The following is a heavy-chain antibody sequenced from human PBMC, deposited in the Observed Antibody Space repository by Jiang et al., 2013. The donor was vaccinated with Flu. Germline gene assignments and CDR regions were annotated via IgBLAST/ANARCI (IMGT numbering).Heavy chain of an antibody. CDR2: INHSGST. CDR3: ARGDCCSGGSCYSCYYYGMDV. J-gene: IGHJ6*02. V-gene: IGHV4-34*01. Sequence: LLKPSETLSLTCAVYGGSFSGYYWSWIRQPPGKGLEWIGEINHSGSTNYNPSLKSRVTISVDTSKNQFSLKLSSVTAADTAVYYCARGDCCSGGSCYSCYYYGMDVWGQGTTVTVSS. D-gene: IGHD2-15*01. CDR1: GGSFSGYY.